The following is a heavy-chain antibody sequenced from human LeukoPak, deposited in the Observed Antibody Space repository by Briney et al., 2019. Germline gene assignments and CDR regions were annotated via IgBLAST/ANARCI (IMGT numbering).Heavy chain of an antibody. V-gene: IGHV3-23*01. CDR1: GFTFSSYA. J-gene: IGHJ4*02. D-gene: IGHD2-2*01. CDR2: ISGSGDST. Sequence: GGSLRLSCAASGFTFSSYAMSWVRQAPGKGLEWVSTISGSGDSTHYADSVKGRFTISRDNSKNTLHLQMNSLRAEDTAVYYCAKGGTGYCSRTSCLYYFDYWGQGTLVTVSS. CDR3: AKGGTGYCSRTSCLYYFDY.